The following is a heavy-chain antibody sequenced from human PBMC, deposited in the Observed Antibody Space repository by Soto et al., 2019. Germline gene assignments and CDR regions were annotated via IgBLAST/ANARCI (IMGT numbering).Heavy chain of an antibody. Sequence: QVQLVQCGAEVKKPGASVKVSCKASGYAFTTYAISLVRQAPGQGLERMGWISPYNANTKSAQRVQGRVNMTTDTSTSTAYMELRRLRSDDTAVDSCAGDRQLEAYDYAYLHAFDILGQGTMVTVSS. CDR1: GYAFTTYA. V-gene: IGHV1-18*01. CDR3: AGDRQLEAYDYAYLHAFDI. J-gene: IGHJ3*02. D-gene: IGHD4-17*01. CDR2: ISPYNANT.